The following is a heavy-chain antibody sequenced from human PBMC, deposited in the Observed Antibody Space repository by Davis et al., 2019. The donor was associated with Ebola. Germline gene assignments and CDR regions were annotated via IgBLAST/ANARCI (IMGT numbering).Heavy chain of an antibody. D-gene: IGHD1-1*01. CDR2: IRSKANSYAT. J-gene: IGHJ4*02. CDR1: GFTFSGSA. V-gene: IGHV3-73*01. CDR3: TTGETGRNY. Sequence: GGSLRLSCAASGFTFSGSAMHWVRQASGKGLEWVGRIRSKANSYATAYAASVKGRFTISRDDSKNTLYLQMNSLKTEDTAVYYCTTGETGRNYWGQGTLVTVSS.